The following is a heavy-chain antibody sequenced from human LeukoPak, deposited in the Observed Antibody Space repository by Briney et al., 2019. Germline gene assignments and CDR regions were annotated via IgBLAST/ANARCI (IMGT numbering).Heavy chain of an antibody. CDR1: GYTFTDYY. D-gene: IGHD4-17*01. CDR3: ARNAYGAQAPSDV. Sequence: GGSLRLSCAASGYTFTDYYMSWIRPAPRRCLEGVSYIHATSSYTPYADSVRGRFTISRDNAKNSLYLQMNSLRAEDTAVYYCARNAYGAQAPSDVWGQGTTVTVSS. J-gene: IGHJ6*02. V-gene: IGHV3-11*03. CDR2: IHATSSYT.